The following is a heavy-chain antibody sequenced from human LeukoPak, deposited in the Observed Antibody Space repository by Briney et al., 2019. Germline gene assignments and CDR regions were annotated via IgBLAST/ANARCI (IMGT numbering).Heavy chain of an antibody. CDR3: ARDERGYYYDSSGYYGAYYYYGMDV. D-gene: IGHD3-22*01. CDR2: IWYDGSNK. Sequence: GRSLRLSCAASGFTFSSYGMHWVRQAPGKGLEWVAVIWYDGSNKYYADSVKGRFTISRDNSKNTLYLQMNSLRAEDTAVYYCARDERGYYYDSSGYYGAYYYYGMDVWGQGTTVTVSS. V-gene: IGHV3-33*01. CDR1: GFTFSSYG. J-gene: IGHJ6*02.